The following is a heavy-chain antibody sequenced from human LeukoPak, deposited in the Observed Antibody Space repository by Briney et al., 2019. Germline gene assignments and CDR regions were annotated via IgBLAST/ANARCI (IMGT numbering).Heavy chain of an antibody. Sequence: PSETLSLTCNVSGGSLSSGDYYWSWIRQPPGKGLEWIGYIYYSGSTYYNPSLKSRVTISVDTSKNQFSLKLSSVTAADTAVYYCARTRDANAYYYYYGMDVWGQRTTVTVSS. D-gene: IGHD2-2*01. V-gene: IGHV4-30-4*01. CDR1: GGSLSSGDYY. J-gene: IGHJ6*02. CDR3: ARTRDANAYYYYYGMDV. CDR2: IYYSGST.